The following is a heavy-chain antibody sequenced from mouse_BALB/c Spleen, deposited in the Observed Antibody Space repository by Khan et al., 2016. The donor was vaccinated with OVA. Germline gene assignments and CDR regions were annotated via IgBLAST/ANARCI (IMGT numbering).Heavy chain of an antibody. CDR2: INPHIGET. J-gene: IGHJ2*01. CDR3: TRIYRSDFDY. Sequence: VQLQQPGPELVRPGASVKISCKISGYSFTGYFMNWVMQSHGKSLEWIGRINPHIGETFYNQRFKDKATLTVDESSSTAHMELRSLASEDSAVYYCTRIYRSDFDYWGQGTTLTVSS. CDR1: GYSFTGYF. D-gene: IGHD1-1*01. V-gene: IGHV1-20*02.